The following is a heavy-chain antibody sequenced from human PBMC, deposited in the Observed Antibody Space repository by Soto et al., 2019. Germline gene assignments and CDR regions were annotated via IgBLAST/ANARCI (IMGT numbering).Heavy chain of an antibody. CDR2: TYYRSKWYN. CDR3: ARVHSTVTTYYYYYYMDG. J-gene: IGHJ6*03. Sequence: SQTLSLTCAISGDSVSSNSAAWNWIRQSPSRSLEWLGRTYYRSKWYNDYAVSVKSRITINPDTSKNQYSLQLNSVTPEDAAVYYCARVHSTVTTYYYYYYMDGWGKGTTVTVSS. CDR1: GDSVSSNSAA. D-gene: IGHD4-17*01. V-gene: IGHV6-1*01.